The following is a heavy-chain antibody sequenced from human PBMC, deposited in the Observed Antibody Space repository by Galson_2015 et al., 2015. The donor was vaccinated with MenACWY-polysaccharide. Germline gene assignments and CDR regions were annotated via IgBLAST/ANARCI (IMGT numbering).Heavy chain of an antibody. J-gene: IGHJ5*02. Sequence: ETLSLTCTVSGGSISSSNYYWGWIRQPPGKELEWIGTIYYSGHTYYKPSLRSRITISVDTSKNQVSLKLGSVTAADTAVYYCARHVGVCSGTSCFYQDWFDPWGQGTRVIVSS. D-gene: IGHD2-2*01. CDR2: IYYSGHT. CDR3: ARHVGVCSGTSCFYQDWFDP. CDR1: GGSISSSNYY. V-gene: IGHV4-39*01.